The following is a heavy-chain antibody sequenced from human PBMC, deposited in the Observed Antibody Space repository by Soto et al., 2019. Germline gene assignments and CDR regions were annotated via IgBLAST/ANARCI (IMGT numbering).Heavy chain of an antibody. CDR3: AKRPASIITFDY. D-gene: IGHD2-2*01. CDR2: ISGNGGSI. CDR1: GFTFSNYA. Sequence: PGGSLRLSCAASGFTFSNYAMSWVRQAPGKGLEWVSTISGNGGSIYYADSVKGRFTISRVNSKNMLFLQINSLRDYDSAVYYCAKRPASIITFDYWGQGTPVTVSS. V-gene: IGHV3-23*01. J-gene: IGHJ4*02.